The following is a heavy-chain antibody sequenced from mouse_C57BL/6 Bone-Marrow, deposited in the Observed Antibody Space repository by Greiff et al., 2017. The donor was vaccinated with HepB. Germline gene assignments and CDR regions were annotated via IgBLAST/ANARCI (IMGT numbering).Heavy chain of an antibody. CDR1: GYTFTSYW. CDR3: AKIWLRRRRSGYFDY. Sequence: QVQLQQPGAELVKPGASVKLSCKASGYTFTSYWMHWVKQRPGQGLEWIGMIHPNSGSTNYNEKFKSKATLTVDKSSSTAYMQLSSLTSEDSAVYYCAKIWLRRRRSGYFDYWGQGTTLTVSS. D-gene: IGHD2-2*01. CDR2: IHPNSGST. J-gene: IGHJ2*01. V-gene: IGHV1-64*01.